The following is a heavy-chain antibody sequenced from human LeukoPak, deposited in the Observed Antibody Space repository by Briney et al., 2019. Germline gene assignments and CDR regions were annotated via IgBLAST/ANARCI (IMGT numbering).Heavy chain of an antibody. CDR2: IHSGGTT. Sequence: GGSLRLPCAASGFTVSTNYINWVRQAPGKGLEWVSVIHSGGTTNYADSVKGRFTISRDTSKNTLYLQMSRLRAEDTAVYYCAKERPAANGDCCAFDIWGQGTMVTVSS. D-gene: IGHD2-21*02. CDR3: AKERPAANGDCCAFDI. J-gene: IGHJ3*02. CDR1: GFTVSTNY. V-gene: IGHV3-66*01.